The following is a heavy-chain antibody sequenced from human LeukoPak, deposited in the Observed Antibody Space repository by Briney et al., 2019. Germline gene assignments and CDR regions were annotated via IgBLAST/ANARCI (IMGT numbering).Heavy chain of an antibody. CDR1: GFTFSNYY. CDR2: ISSSSIYS. D-gene: IGHD6-13*01. Sequence: GESLRLSCEASGFTFSNYYMSWIRQTPGKGLEWLAFISSSSIYSDYSDSVKGRFTISRDNAKNSLYLQMNNLRAEDTAVYYCARDRVAAAGIGPYGMDVWGQGTTVTVSS. V-gene: IGHV3-11*06. J-gene: IGHJ6*02. CDR3: ARDRVAAAGIGPYGMDV.